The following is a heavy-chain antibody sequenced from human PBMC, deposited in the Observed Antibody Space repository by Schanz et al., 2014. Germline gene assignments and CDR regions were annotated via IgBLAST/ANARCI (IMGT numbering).Heavy chain of an antibody. Sequence: QVQLVQSGAEVKKPGSSVTVSCKASRSTFSSYTISWVRQARGQGLEWVGRFIPILDVGNYAQQFQGRVTFTANKTTNTDYMKLSSQRSDDTAVYCCARGGDPEDVFDIWGQGTMLTVSA. D-gene: IGHD2-21*01. CDR1: RSTFSSYT. J-gene: IGHJ3*02. V-gene: IGHV1-69*02. CDR2: FIPILDVG. CDR3: ARGGDPEDVFDI.